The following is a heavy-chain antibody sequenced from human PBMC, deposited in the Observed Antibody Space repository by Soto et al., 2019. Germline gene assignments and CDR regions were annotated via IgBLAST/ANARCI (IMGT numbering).Heavy chain of an antibody. CDR1: GYTFTSYG. CDR2: ISAYNGNT. J-gene: IGHJ3*02. V-gene: IGHV1-18*01. CDR3: ARDLRYCSGGSCSDAFDI. Sequence: QVQLVQSGAEVKKPGASVKVSCKASGYTFTSYGISWVRQAPGQGLEWMGWISAYNGNTNYAQKLQGRVTMTTDTSTSTAYMELRSLRSDDTAVYYCARDLRYCSGGSCSDAFDIWGQGTMVTVSS. D-gene: IGHD2-15*01.